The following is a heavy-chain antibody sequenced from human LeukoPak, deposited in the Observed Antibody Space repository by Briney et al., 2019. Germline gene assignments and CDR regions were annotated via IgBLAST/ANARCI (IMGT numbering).Heavy chain of an antibody. Sequence: SETLSLTCTVSGGSISSYYWSWLRQPPGKGLEWVGYIYYSGSTNYNPSLKSRVTISVDTSKNQFSLKLSSVTAADTAVYYCARQPPGRWGQGALVTVSS. CDR3: ARQPPGR. CDR1: GGSISSYY. D-gene: IGHD1-14*01. CDR2: IYYSGST. J-gene: IGHJ4*02. V-gene: IGHV4-59*08.